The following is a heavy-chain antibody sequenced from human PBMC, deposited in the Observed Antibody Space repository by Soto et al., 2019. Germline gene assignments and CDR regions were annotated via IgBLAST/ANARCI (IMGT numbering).Heavy chain of an antibody. D-gene: IGHD2-15*01. CDR2: IKQDGSEK. CDR1: GFTFSSYW. CDR3: ARHLRGYCSGGSCYSAENGMDV. V-gene: IGHV3-7*01. Sequence: PVGSLRLSCAASGFTFSSYWMSWVRQAPGTGLGWVANIKQDGSEKYYVDSVKGRCTISRDNAKNSLYLQMNSLRAEDTAVYYCARHLRGYCSGGSCYSAENGMDVWGQGTTVTVSS. J-gene: IGHJ6*02.